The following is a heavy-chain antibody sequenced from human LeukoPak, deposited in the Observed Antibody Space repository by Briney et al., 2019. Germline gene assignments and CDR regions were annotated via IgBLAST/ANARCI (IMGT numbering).Heavy chain of an antibody. Sequence: SQTLSLTCAISGDXVSSNTAAWNWIRQSPSRGLEWLGRTYYRSKWYNNYAVSVKSRISINPDTSKNQFSLQLKSVTPEDTAVYYCAREQTGDQNFDYWGQGTLVTVSS. J-gene: IGHJ4*02. D-gene: IGHD7-27*01. CDR2: TYYRSKWYN. CDR1: GDXVSSNTAA. CDR3: AREQTGDQNFDY. V-gene: IGHV6-1*01.